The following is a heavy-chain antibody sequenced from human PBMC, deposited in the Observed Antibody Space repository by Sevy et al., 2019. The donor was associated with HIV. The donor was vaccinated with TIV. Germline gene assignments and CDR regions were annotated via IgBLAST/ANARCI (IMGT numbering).Heavy chain of an antibody. V-gene: IGHV3-9*01. J-gene: IGHJ6*02. D-gene: IGHD5-18*01. CDR1: GSGFRFDDYA. CDR2: ISWNGFST. Sequence: GGSLRLSCVASGSGFRFDDYAMNWVRQAPGKGLEWVAGISWNGFSTGYGDSVKGRATISRDNAKNSVYLQMNNLRDEVTALYYCAKDTVPVGYRFDYQYTYYYGMDVWGQGTTVTVSS. CDR3: AKDTVPVGYRFDYQYTYYYGMDV.